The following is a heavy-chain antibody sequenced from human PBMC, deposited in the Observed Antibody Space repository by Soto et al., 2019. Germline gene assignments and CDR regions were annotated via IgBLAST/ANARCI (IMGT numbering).Heavy chain of an antibody. J-gene: IGHJ3*02. D-gene: IGHD6-6*01. CDR2: IDPSDSQT. CDR1: GYSFAGYW. Sequence: PGESLKISCKGSGYSFAGYWITWVRQKPGKGLEWMGRIDPSDSQTYYSPSFQGQVTISADKSISTAYLQWSSLKASDTAMYYCAKRSIAARTDAFDIWGQGTMVTVSS. CDR3: AKRSIAARTDAFDI. V-gene: IGHV5-10-1*04.